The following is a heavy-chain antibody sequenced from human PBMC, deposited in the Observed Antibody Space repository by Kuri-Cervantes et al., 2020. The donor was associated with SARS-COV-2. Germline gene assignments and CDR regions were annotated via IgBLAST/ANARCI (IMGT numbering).Heavy chain of an antibody. CDR3: AREKLRYFDWSKPPTPEYYFDY. CDR1: RYTFTSYV. CDR2: ISAYNGNT. V-gene: IGHV1-18*01. J-gene: IGHJ4*02. Sequence: SVNVSCKASRYTFTSYVISWVRKAPGQGLEWMGWISAYNGNTNYAQKLQGRVTMTTDTSTSTAYMELRSLRSDDTAVYYCAREKLRYFDWSKPPTPEYYFDYWGQGTLVTVSS. D-gene: IGHD3-9*01.